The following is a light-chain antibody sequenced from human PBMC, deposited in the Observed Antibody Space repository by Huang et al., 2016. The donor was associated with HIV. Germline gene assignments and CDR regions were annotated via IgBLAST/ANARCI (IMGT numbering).Light chain of an antibody. CDR2: GVS. V-gene: IGKV3-15*01. J-gene: IGKJ1*01. Sequence: EILMTQSPATLSVSPGERVTLSCRASHNVNSNLAWYQQKRGQPPRLVIYGVSSRANDILDRFSGSGSGTEFTLTISRLQSEDFAVYYCQQYNSWPPWAFGQGTTVEIK. CDR1: HNVNSN. CDR3: QQYNSWPPWA.